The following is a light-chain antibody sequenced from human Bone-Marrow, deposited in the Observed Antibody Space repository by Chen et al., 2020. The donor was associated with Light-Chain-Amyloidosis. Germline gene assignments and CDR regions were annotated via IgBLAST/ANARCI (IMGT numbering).Light chain of an antibody. CDR2: CNN. CDR1: STNVGGIT. CDR3: AHWDDSMMGRV. J-gene: IGLJ3*02. Sequence: QSVFTQPPPASGTPGQRVSISCSGNSTNVGGITFDLLQQIPVRAPKLLIHCNNKRPSGVPDRFSGSKSGTSAALAISRLQYEDEADYYCAHWDDSMMGRVFGGGTKLTVL. V-gene: IGLV1-44*01.